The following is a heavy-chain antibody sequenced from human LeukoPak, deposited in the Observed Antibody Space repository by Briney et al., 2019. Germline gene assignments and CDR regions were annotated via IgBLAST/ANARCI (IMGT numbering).Heavy chain of an antibody. CDR1: GFIFSSYG. J-gene: IGHJ3*02. Sequence: GGSLRLSCAASGFIFSSYGIHWVRQAPGKGLEWVAVISYDGSNKYYADSVKGRFTISRDNSKNTLYLQMNGLRPEDTAVYYCAKDRGSGSYSGWDAFDIWGQGTMVTVSS. V-gene: IGHV3-30*18. CDR3: AKDRGSGSYSGWDAFDI. CDR2: ISYDGSNK. D-gene: IGHD1-26*01.